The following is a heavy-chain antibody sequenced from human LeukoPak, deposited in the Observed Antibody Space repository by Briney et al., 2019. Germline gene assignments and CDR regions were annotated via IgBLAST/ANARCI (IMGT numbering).Heavy chain of an antibody. CDR1: GGSISGPY. V-gene: IGHV4-4*07. D-gene: IGHD2-2*01. CDR2: LYTRGST. CDR3: ARDALYCSSSSCYRYWYFDL. J-gene: IGHJ2*01. Sequence: PSETLSLTCTVFGGSISGPYGIWVRQPAEGGREGIGRLYTRGSTNYNPSLKSRVTMSVDTSTNQFSLKLTSVTAADTAVYYCARDALYCSSSSCYRYWYFDLWGRGTLVTVSS.